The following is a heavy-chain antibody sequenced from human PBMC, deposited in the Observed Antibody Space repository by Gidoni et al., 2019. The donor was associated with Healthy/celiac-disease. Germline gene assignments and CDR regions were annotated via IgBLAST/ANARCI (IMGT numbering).Heavy chain of an antibody. CDR2: ISGSGGST. CDR1: GFPFSSSA. D-gene: IGHD6-13*01. V-gene: IGHV3-23*01. CDR3: AKSRGRQLKYYFDY. Sequence: EVQLLESGGGLVQPGGSLRLSCAASGFPFSSSAMSWVREAPGKGLEWVSAISGSGGSTYYADSVKGRFTISRDNSKNTLYLQMNSLRAEDTAVYYCAKSRGRQLKYYFDYWGQGTLVTVSS. J-gene: IGHJ4*02.